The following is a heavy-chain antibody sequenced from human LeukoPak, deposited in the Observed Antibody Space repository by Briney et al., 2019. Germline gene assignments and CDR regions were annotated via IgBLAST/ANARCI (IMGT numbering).Heavy chain of an antibody. CDR1: GYSFTSYW. V-gene: IGHV5-51*01. Sequence: GESLKISCKGSGYSFTSYWIGWVRQMHGKGLEWMGIIYPGDSDTRYSPSFQGQVTISADKAISTAYLQWSSLKASDTAMYYCARQVTYHYSGLAGWTEPRGAFDIWRQGTMVTVSS. CDR2: IYPGDSDT. D-gene: IGHD1-14*01. CDR3: ARQVTYHYSGLAGWTEPRGAFDI. J-gene: IGHJ3*02.